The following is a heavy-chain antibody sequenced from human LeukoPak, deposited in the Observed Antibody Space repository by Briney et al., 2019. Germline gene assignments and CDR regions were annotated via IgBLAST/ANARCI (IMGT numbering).Heavy chain of an antibody. Sequence: GASVKVSCKASGYTFTGYYMHWVRQAPGQGLEWMGWINPNTGGTNYAQQFQGRVTMTRATSISTAYMELSSLRSDDTAVYYCAREGKRYGAANREPFEYWGQGTLVTVSS. J-gene: IGHJ4*02. CDR1: GYTFTGYY. CDR2: INPNTGGT. CDR3: AREGKRYGAANREPFEY. D-gene: IGHD2-15*01. V-gene: IGHV1-2*02.